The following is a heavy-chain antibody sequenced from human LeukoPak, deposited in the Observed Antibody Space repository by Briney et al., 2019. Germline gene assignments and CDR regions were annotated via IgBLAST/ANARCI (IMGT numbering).Heavy chain of an antibody. J-gene: IGHJ4*02. V-gene: IGHV3-30*01. Sequence: PGRSLRLSCAASGFTFSSYAMHWVRQAPGKGLEWVAVISYDGSNKYYADSVKGRFTISRDNSKNTLYLQMNSLRAEDTAVYYCARAHSYFDYWGQGTLVTVSS. CDR3: ARAHSYFDY. CDR1: GFTFSSYA. CDR2: ISYDGSNK.